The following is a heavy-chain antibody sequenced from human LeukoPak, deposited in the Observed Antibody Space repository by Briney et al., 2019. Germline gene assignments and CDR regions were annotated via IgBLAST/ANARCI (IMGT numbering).Heavy chain of an antibody. CDR1: GFAFNSYS. CDR3: AKDSYSKGDY. CDR2: IILNAVSGSA. Sequence: PGGSLRLSCAASGFAFNSYSMNWVRQAPGKGLEWVSGIILNAVSGSAHYADSVQGRFTISRDNSKNTLYLQMNSLRAEDTGVYYCAKDSYSKGDYWGQGVLVTVSS. D-gene: IGHD5-18*01. J-gene: IGHJ4*02. V-gene: IGHV3-23*01.